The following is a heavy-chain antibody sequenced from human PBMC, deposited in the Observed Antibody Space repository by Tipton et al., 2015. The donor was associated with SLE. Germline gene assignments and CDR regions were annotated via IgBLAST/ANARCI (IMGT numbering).Heavy chain of an antibody. J-gene: IGHJ3*02. D-gene: IGHD3-3*01. CDR3: AREEENDFWSGGDAFDI. V-gene: IGHV4-59*12. CDR1: GGSISSYY. CDR2: IYYSGST. Sequence: TLSLTCTVPGGSISSYYWSWIRQPPGKGLEWIGYIYYSGSTYYNPSLKSRVTISVDTSKNQFSLKLSSVTAADTAVYYCAREEENDFWSGGDAFDIWGQGTMVTVSS.